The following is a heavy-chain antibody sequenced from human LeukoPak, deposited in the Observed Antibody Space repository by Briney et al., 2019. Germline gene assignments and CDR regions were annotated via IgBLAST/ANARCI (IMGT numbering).Heavy chain of an antibody. V-gene: IGHV4-59*01. CDR2: IYYSGST. CDR3: ARDARYFDWLLPPPDAFDI. D-gene: IGHD3-9*01. Sequence: PSETLSLTCTVSGGSISSYYWSWIRQPPGKGLEWIGYIYYSGSTNYNPSLKSRVTISVDTSKNQFSLKLSSVTAADTAVYYCARDARYFDWLLPPPDAFDIWGQGTMVTVSS. CDR1: GGSISSYY. J-gene: IGHJ3*02.